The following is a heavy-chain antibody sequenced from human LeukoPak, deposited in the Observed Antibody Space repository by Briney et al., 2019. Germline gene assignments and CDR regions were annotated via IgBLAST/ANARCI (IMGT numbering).Heavy chain of an antibody. Sequence: PGGSLRLSCAASGFAFSSYAIHWVRQARGKGLEWVSFISYDGRIKYYADSVKGRLTISRDNSKNTVSLQMNSLRAEDTAIYYCARDLSEKYSIDYWGQGTLVTVSS. D-gene: IGHD2/OR15-2a*01. J-gene: IGHJ4*02. CDR2: ISYDGRIK. V-gene: IGHV3-30-3*01. CDR3: ARDLSEKYSIDY. CDR1: GFAFSSYA.